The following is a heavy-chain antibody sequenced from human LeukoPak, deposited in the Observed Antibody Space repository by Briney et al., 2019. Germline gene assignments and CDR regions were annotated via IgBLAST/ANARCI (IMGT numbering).Heavy chain of an antibody. CDR1: GFTFSSYA. Sequence: PGGSLRLSCAASGFTFSSYAMHWVRQAPGKGLEWVAVISYDGSNKYYADSVKGRFTISRDNSKNTLYLQMNSLRAEDTAVYCCASPPSRSYYPFDYWGQGTLVTVSS. D-gene: IGHD3-10*01. V-gene: IGHV3-30*04. CDR2: ISYDGSNK. J-gene: IGHJ4*02. CDR3: ASPPSRSYYPFDY.